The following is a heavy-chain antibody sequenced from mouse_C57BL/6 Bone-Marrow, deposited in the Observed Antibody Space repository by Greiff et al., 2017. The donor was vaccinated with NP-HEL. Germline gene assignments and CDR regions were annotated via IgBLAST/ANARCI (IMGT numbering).Heavy chain of an antibody. D-gene: IGHD2-3*01. J-gene: IGHJ1*03. Sequence: VKLMESGAELAKPGASVKLSCKASGYTFPSYWLHWVKQRPGQGREWIGYINPSSGYTKYNQKFKDKATLTADKSSSTAYMQLSSLTYEDSAVYYCARENDGYYLFYWYFDVWGTGTTVTVSS. V-gene: IGHV1-7*01. CDR3: ARENDGYYLFYWYFDV. CDR1: GYTFPSYW. CDR2: INPSSGYT.